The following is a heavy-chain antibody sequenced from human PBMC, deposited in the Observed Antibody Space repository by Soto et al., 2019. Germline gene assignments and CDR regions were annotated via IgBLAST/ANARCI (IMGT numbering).Heavy chain of an antibody. D-gene: IGHD6-13*01. CDR1: GFTVSSNY. Sequence: GGSLRLSCAASGFTVSSNYMSWVRQAPGKGLEWVSVIYSGGSTYYADSVKGRFTISRDNSKNTLYLQMNSLRAEDTAVYYCARGWRVDRIAAQQLFDYWGQGTLATVSS. V-gene: IGHV3-66*01. CDR2: IYSGGST. J-gene: IGHJ4*02. CDR3: ARGWRVDRIAAQQLFDY.